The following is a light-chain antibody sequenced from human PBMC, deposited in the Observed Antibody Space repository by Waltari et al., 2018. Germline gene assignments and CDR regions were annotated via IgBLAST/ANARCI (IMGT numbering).Light chain of an antibody. CDR2: EVS. CDR1: SSDVGGYNW. V-gene: IGLV2-8*01. J-gene: IGLJ2*01. CDR3: GSYAGGINLV. Sequence: QSALTQPPAASGSPGQSVIISCTGTSSDVGGYNWVSWYQQHPGKVPKLLIYEVSKRPQGFPNRFPGSKSANPPPLTALGFRIGKKPDYYGGSYAGGINLVFGGGT.